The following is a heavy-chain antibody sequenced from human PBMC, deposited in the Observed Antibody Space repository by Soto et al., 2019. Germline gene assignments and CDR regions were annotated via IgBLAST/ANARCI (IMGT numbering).Heavy chain of an antibody. V-gene: IGHV3-30*18. Sequence: GGSLRLSCEASGFMFNDYGMHWVRQAPGKGLDWVAVISYDGDNKYYAQSVKGRFTISRDNSKNTLLLHMDSLRREDTAVYHCRKGGLDTAVVNSPDAFDFWGQGTMVTVSS. CDR1: GFMFNDYG. J-gene: IGHJ3*01. CDR2: ISYDGDNK. CDR3: RKGGLDTAVVNSPDAFDF. D-gene: IGHD5-18*01.